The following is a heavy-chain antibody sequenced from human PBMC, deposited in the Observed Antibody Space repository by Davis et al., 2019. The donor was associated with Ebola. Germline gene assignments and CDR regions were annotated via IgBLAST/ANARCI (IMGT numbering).Heavy chain of an antibody. Sequence: AASVKVSCKASGYTFTSYGISWVRQAPEQGLEWMGWISAYNGNTNYAQKLQGRVTMTTDTSTSTAYMELRSLRSDDTAVYYCARSTTMIVVANNDYWGQGTLVTVSS. CDR3: ARSTTMIVVANNDY. V-gene: IGHV1-18*01. J-gene: IGHJ4*02. CDR1: GYTFTSYG. CDR2: ISAYNGNT. D-gene: IGHD3-22*01.